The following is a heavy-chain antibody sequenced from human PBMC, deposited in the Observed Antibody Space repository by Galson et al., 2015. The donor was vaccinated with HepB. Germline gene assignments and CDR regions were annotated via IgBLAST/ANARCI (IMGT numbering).Heavy chain of an antibody. CDR3: AIYSGYEWSSFDH. D-gene: IGHD5-12*01. Sequence: SVKVSCKASGGTFSSYTISWVRQAPGQGLEWMGRIIPILGIANYAQKFQGRVTITADKSTSTAYMELSSLRSEDTAVYYCAIYSGYEWSSFDHWGQGTLVTVSS. V-gene: IGHV1-69*02. CDR2: IIPILGIA. CDR1: GGTFSSYT. J-gene: IGHJ4*02.